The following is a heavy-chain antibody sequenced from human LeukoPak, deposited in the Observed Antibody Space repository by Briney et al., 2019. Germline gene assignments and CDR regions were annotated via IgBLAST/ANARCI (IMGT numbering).Heavy chain of an antibody. CDR3: HPLGYTSN. J-gene: IGHJ4*02. V-gene: IGHV3-74*01. D-gene: IGHD6-19*01. CDR2: VKNDGTT. Sequence: GGSLRLSCAVSGFTSGFTFSSRWMHWVRQAPGKGLVWVSLVKNDGTTNYADSVRGRFTVSRDNAKNTMYLQMNNLRVEDAALYFCHPLGYTSNWGQGTLVTVSS. CDR1: GFTFSSRW.